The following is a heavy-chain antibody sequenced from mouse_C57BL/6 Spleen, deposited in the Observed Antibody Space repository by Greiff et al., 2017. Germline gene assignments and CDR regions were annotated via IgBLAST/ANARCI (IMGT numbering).Heavy chain of an antibody. J-gene: IGHJ3*01. Sequence: VQLQQSGAELVKPGASVKISCKASGYAFSSYWMHWVKQRPGKGLEWIGQLYPGDGDTNYNGKFTGKATLTADKSSSTADMQLRSLASEDSAVYFCARTNWDEGWFAYWGQGTLVTVSA. V-gene: IGHV1-80*01. CDR2: LYPGDGDT. CDR3: ARTNWDEGWFAY. CDR1: GYAFSSYW. D-gene: IGHD4-1*02.